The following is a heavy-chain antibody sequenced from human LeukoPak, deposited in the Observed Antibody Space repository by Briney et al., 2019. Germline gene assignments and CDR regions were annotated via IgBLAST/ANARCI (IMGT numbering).Heavy chain of an antibody. V-gene: IGHV3-48*01. J-gene: IGHJ3*01. Sequence: PGGSLRLSCAASGFTFSDYSMNWVRQAPGKGLEWLSYISSSSRTIYYADSVRGRFTVSRDNAKDSLYLQLNSLRAEDTAVYYCARGYYDSSGYGFDFWGQGTMVTVSS. D-gene: IGHD3-22*01. CDR2: ISSSSRTI. CDR3: ARGYYDSSGYGFDF. CDR1: GFTFSDYS.